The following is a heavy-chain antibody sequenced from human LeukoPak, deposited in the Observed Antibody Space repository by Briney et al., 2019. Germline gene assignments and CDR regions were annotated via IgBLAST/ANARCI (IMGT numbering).Heavy chain of an antibody. Sequence: SETLSLTCTVSGGSINTYFWSWIRQPPGKGPEWIGYIYYSGSTNYNPSLKSRVTISVDTPKNQFSLKLSSVTAADTAVYYCARGVTGGWYGDFQHWGQGTLVTVSS. J-gene: IGHJ1*01. CDR3: ARGVTGGWYGDFQH. CDR1: GGSINTYF. CDR2: IYYSGST. V-gene: IGHV4-59*01. D-gene: IGHD6-19*01.